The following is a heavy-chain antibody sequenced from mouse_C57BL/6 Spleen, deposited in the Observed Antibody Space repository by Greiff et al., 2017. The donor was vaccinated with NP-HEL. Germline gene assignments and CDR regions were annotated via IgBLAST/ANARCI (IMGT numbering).Heavy chain of an antibody. CDR2: IYPGSGST. CDR3: ARVRGYDYDFDY. Sequence: VQLQQPGAELVKPGASVKMSCKASGYTFTSYWITWVKQRPGQGLEWIGDIYPGSGSTNYNEKFKSKATLTVDTSSSTAYMQLSSLTSEDSAVYYCARVRGYDYDFDYWGQGTTLTVSS. V-gene: IGHV1-55*01. J-gene: IGHJ2*01. CDR1: GYTFTSYW. D-gene: IGHD2-4*01.